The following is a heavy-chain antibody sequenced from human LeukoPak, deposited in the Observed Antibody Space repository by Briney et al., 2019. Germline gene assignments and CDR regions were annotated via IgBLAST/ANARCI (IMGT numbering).Heavy chain of an antibody. Sequence: SETLSLTCTVSGGSISSYYWSWIRQPPGKGLEWIGYIYYSGDTHYNPSLKSRVTISLDTSKNQFSLKLSSVTAADTAVYYCARAGSYFVIDSWGQGTLVTVSS. V-gene: IGHV4-59*01. CDR2: IYYSGDT. J-gene: IGHJ4*02. CDR3: ARAGSYFVIDS. CDR1: GGSISSYY. D-gene: IGHD1-26*01.